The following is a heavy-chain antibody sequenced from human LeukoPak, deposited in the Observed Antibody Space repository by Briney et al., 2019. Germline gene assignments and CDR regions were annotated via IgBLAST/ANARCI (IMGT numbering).Heavy chain of an antibody. J-gene: IGHJ4*02. Sequence: GGSLRLSCAASGFTFSSYSMNWVRQAPGKGLEWVSSISSSSSYIYYADSVKGRFTISRDNAKNSLYLQMNSGRAEDTAVYYCARDGKSSSWYDYWGQGTLVTVSS. D-gene: IGHD6-13*01. CDR1: GFTFSSYS. CDR2: ISSSSSYI. V-gene: IGHV3-21*01. CDR3: ARDGKSSSWYDY.